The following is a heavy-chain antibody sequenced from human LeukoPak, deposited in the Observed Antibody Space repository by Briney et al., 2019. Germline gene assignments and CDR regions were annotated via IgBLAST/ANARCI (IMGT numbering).Heavy chain of an antibody. CDR3: AKGRGSSWYEYYFDY. D-gene: IGHD6-13*01. CDR2: ISGSGGNT. V-gene: IGHV3-23*01. CDR1: GFTFGDYA. Sequence: GGSLRLSCTASGFTFGDYAMSWVHQAPGKGLEWVSAISGSGGNTYYADSVKGRFTISRDNSKNTLYLQMNSLRAEDTAVYYCAKGRGSSWYEYYFDYWGQGTLVTVSS. J-gene: IGHJ4*02.